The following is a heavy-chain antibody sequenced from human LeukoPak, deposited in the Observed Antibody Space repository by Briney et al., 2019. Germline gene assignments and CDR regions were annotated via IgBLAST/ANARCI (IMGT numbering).Heavy chain of an antibody. J-gene: IGHJ4*02. CDR2: IYYSGST. Sequence: KPSETLSLTCTVSGGSISSYYWSWIRQPPGKGLEWIGYIYYSGSTNYNPSLKSRVTISVDTSKNQFSLKLSSVTAADTAVYYCARVRDSDVYYFDYWGQGTLVTVSS. CDR3: ARVRDSDVYYFDY. CDR1: GGSISSYY. V-gene: IGHV4-59*01. D-gene: IGHD5-24*01.